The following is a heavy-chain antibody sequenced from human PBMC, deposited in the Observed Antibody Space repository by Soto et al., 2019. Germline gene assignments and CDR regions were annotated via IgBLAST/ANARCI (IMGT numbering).Heavy chain of an antibody. D-gene: IGHD3-22*01. CDR3: ANMGDATYYYDSSGYYLDY. CDR2: ISGSGGST. Sequence: EVQLLESGGGLVQPGGSLRLSCAASGFTFSSYAMSWVRQAPGKGLEWVSAISGSGGSTYYADSVKGRFTISIDNSKNTLYLQMNSLRAEDTAVYYCANMGDATYYYDSSGYYLDYWGQGTLVTVSS. CDR1: GFTFSSYA. V-gene: IGHV3-23*01. J-gene: IGHJ4*02.